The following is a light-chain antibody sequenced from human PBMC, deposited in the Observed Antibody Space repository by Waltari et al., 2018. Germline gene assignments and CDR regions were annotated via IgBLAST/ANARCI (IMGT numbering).Light chain of an antibody. CDR1: QSVSGY. CDR3: QQYNDWLAPT. V-gene: IGKV3-15*01. J-gene: IGKJ4*01. CDR2: SAS. Sequence: EIVMTQSPATLSVSPGESAILSCRASQSVSGYLAWYQQKPGQAPRLLIYSASTRVTGIPARFSGSGSGTEFTLTISSLQSEDFAVYHCQQYNDWLAPTFGGGTKVEI.